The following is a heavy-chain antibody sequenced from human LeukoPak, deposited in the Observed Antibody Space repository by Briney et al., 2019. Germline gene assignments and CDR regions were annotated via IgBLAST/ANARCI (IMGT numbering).Heavy chain of an antibody. V-gene: IGHV4-59*01. CDR1: GDSISSYY. J-gene: IGHJ5*02. Sequence: SETLSLTCTVSGDSISSYYWTWIRQPPGKGLELIGYIYYSGSTNYNPSLKSRVTISVDTSKNQFSLKLTSVTAADTAVYYCARGYCTSTSCYRSWFDLWGQGTLVTVSS. D-gene: IGHD2-2*02. CDR3: ARGYCTSTSCYRSWFDL. CDR2: IYYSGST.